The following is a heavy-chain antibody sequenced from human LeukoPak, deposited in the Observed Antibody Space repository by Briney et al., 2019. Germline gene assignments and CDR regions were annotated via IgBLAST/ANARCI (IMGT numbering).Heavy chain of an antibody. V-gene: IGHV4-59*08. Sequence: SETLSLTCTVSGGSISSHYWSWIRQPPGKGLEWIGYIYYSGSTNYNPSLKSRVTISVDTSKNQFSLKLSSVTAADTAVYYCARVVRYYFDYWGQGTLVTVSS. CDR2: IYYSGST. CDR1: GGSISSHY. D-gene: IGHD4-17*01. CDR3: ARVVRYYFDY. J-gene: IGHJ4*02.